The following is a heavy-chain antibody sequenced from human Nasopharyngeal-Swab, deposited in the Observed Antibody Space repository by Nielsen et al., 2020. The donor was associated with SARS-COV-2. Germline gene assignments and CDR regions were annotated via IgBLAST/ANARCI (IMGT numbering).Heavy chain of an antibody. Sequence: WVRQAPGQGLEWMGWMNPNSGNTGYAQKFQGRVTITRGTSASTAYMELSSLRSEDTAVYYCAREEGITMVRGVHYYWGQGTLVTVSS. V-gene: IGHV1-8*03. CDR3: AREEGITMVRGVHYY. CDR2: MNPNSGNT. J-gene: IGHJ4*02. D-gene: IGHD3-10*01.